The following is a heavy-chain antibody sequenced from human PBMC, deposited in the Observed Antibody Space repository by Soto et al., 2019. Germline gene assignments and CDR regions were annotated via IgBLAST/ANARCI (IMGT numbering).Heavy chain of an antibody. J-gene: IGHJ5*02. CDR1: GFTFSIYA. CDR3: AKDKSPDYDFWSGSNWFDP. CDR2: ISGSGGST. Sequence: GGSLRLSCAASGFTFSIYAMSWVRHAPGKGLEWVSAISGSGGSTYYADSVKGRFTISRDNSKNTLYLQMNSLRAEDTAVYYCAKDKSPDYDFWSGSNWFDPWGQGTLVTVSS. D-gene: IGHD3-3*01. V-gene: IGHV3-23*01.